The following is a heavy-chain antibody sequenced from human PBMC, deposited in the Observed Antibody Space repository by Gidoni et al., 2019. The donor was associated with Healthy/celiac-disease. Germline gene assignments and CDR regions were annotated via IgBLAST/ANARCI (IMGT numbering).Heavy chain of an antibody. Sequence: QVQLQESGPGLVKPSETLSLTCTVSGCSISSYYWSWIRQPPGKGLDWIGYIYYSGSTNYNPSLKSRVTISVDTSKNQFSLKLSSVTAADTAVYYCARAASGSYSSYYYGMDVWGQGTTVTVSS. CDR3: ARAASGSYSSYYYGMDV. CDR2: IYYSGST. CDR1: GCSISSYY. D-gene: IGHD1-26*01. J-gene: IGHJ6*02. V-gene: IGHV4-59*01.